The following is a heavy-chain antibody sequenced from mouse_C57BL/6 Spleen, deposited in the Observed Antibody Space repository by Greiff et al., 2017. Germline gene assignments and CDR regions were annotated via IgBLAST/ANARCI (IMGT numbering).Heavy chain of an antibody. CDR3: TREGYYGSSYGAMDY. CDR1: GFTFSSYA. CDR2: ISSGGDYT. Sequence: EVQGVESGEGLVKPGGSLKLSCAASGFTFSSYAMSWVRQTPEKRLEWVAYISSGGDYTYYANTVKGRFTISRDNARNTLYLQMSSLKSEDTAMYYCTREGYYGSSYGAMDYWGQGTSVTVSS. J-gene: IGHJ4*01. D-gene: IGHD1-1*01. V-gene: IGHV5-9-1*02.